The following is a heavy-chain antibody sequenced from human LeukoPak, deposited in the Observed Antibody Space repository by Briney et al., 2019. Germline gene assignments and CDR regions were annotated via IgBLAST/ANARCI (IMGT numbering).Heavy chain of an antibody. V-gene: IGHV4-39*07. Sequence: SETLSLTCSGSRGSISSTTHYWGWIRQPPGKGLEWIANIYYSGSTNYNPSLKSRVTISVDTSKNQFSLKVSSVTAADTAVYYCARGDDILTGYGESLYFDYWGQGTLVTVSS. CDR3: ARGDDILTGYGESLYFDY. CDR2: IYYSGST. J-gene: IGHJ4*02. D-gene: IGHD3-9*01. CDR1: RGSISSTTHY.